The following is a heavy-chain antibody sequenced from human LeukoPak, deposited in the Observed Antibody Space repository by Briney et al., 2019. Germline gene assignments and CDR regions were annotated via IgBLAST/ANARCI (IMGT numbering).Heavy chain of an antibody. J-gene: IGHJ4*02. V-gene: IGHV6-1*01. CDR2: TYYRSKWYN. D-gene: IGHD6-19*01. CDR1: GDSVSSNSAA. CDR3: ARGVAVAGTSRGPLDY. Sequence: PSQTLSLTCAISGDSVSSNSAAWNWIRQSPSRGLEWLGRTYYRSKWYNDYAVSVKSRITINPDTSKNQFSLQLNSMTPEDTAVYYCARGVAVAGTSRGPLDYWGQGTLVTVSS.